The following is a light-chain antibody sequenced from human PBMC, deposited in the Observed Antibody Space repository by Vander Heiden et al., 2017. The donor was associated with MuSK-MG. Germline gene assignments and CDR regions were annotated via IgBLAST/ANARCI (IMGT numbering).Light chain of an antibody. V-gene: IGLV2-14*03. CDR3: SSYRSTNTPLG. Sequence: QSGLTQPASVSGSPGQSITISCSGTNIDIGAYNYVSWYQHHSGKVTKLIIYDVSNRPSGVSDRFSGSKSGNAAYLNISGLQAEDEAEYYCSSYRSTNTPLGLGGGTNVT. CDR2: DVS. CDR1: NIDIGAYNY. J-gene: IGLJ2*01.